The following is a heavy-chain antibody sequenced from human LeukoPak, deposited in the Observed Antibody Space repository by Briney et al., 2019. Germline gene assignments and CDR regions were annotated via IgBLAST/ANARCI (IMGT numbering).Heavy chain of an antibody. Sequence: PSETLSLTCTVSGGSISSYYWSWIRQPPGKGLEWIGYIYYSGSTNYNPSLKSRVTISVDTSKNQFSLKLSSVTAADAAVYYCARSVLYYYDSSGYARDYYYMDVWGKGTTVTVSS. CDR1: GGSISSYY. CDR3: ARSVLYYYDSSGYARDYYYMDV. V-gene: IGHV4-59*01. D-gene: IGHD3-22*01. CDR2: IYYSGST. J-gene: IGHJ6*03.